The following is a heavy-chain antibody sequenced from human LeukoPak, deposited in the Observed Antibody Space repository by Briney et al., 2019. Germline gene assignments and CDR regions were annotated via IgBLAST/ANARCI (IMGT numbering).Heavy chain of an antibody. CDR1: GFTFSSYS. J-gene: IGHJ5*02. V-gene: IGHV3-23*01. D-gene: IGHD3-10*01. Sequence: GGSLRLSCAASGFTFSSYSMSWVRQAPGKGLEWVSNISRSGGSTYYADSVKGRFTISRDNSKNSLYLQMNSLRAEDTAVYFCAKLSRYGSSWRQGTLVSVP. CDR2: ISRSGGST. CDR3: AKLSRYGSS.